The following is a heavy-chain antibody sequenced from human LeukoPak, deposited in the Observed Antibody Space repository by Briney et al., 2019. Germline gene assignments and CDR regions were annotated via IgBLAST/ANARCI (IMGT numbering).Heavy chain of an antibody. CDR1: GYTFGNYQ. D-gene: IGHD1-14*01. CDR3: ARDPDPQVNLDD. V-gene: IGHV3-48*03. CDR2: ISSSGHIT. Sequence: GGSLRLSCIVSGYTFGNYQMNWIRQAPGKGLEWLAYISSSGHITYYADSVKGRFAVSRDNAKNSLNLQMDSLRADDTGIYYCARDPDPQVNLDDWGQGTQVIVSS. J-gene: IGHJ4*02.